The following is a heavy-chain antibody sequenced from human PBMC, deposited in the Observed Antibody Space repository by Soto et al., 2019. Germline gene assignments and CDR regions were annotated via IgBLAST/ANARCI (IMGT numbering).Heavy chain of an antibody. CDR1: GYTFTSYY. V-gene: IGHV1-46*01. Sequence: ASVKVSCKASGYTFTSYYMHWVRQAPGQGLEWMGIINPSGGSTSYAQKFQGRVTMTRDTSTSTVYMELSSLRSEDTAVYYCARVGGVGGYCSGGSCYPYYYYGMDVWGQGTTVTVSS. J-gene: IGHJ6*02. CDR3: ARVGGVGGYCSGGSCYPYYYYGMDV. CDR2: INPSGGST. D-gene: IGHD2-15*01.